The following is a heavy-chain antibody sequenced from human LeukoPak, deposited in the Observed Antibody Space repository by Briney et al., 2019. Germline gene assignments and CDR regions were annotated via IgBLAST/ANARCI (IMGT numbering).Heavy chain of an antibody. CDR1: RFTFSNYA. CDR2: ISGSGGVT. CDR3: AKEWDASGARLGWFDP. Sequence: GGSLRLSCLASRFTFSNYAMSWVRQAPGKGLEWVSLISGSGGVTYYADSVKGRFTISRDNSKNTLYLQMNSLRAEDTATYYCAKEWDASGARLGWFDPWGQGTMVTVSS. J-gene: IGHJ5*02. V-gene: IGHV3-23*01. D-gene: IGHD3-10*01.